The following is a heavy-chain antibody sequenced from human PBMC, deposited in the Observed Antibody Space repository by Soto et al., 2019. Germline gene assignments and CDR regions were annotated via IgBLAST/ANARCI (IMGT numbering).Heavy chain of an antibody. CDR1: GGSFSGYY. CDR3: ARGLGYCSGGSCYLFDY. D-gene: IGHD2-15*01. V-gene: IGHV4-34*01. Sequence: QVQLQQWGAGLLKPSVTLSLTCAVYGGSFSGYYWSWIRQPPGKGLEWIGEINHSGSTNYNPSLKSRVTISVDTSKNQFSLKLSSVTAADTAVYYCARGLGYCSGGSCYLFDYWGQGTLVTVSS. J-gene: IGHJ4*02. CDR2: INHSGST.